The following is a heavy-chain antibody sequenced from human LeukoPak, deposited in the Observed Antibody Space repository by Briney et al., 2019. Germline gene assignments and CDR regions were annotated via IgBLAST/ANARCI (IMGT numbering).Heavy chain of an antibody. V-gene: IGHV1-2*02. Sequence: ASVKVSCKASGYTFTGYYMHWVRQAPGQGLEWMGWINPNSGGTNYAQKFQGRVTMTRDTSISTAYMELSRLRSDDTAVYYCARGNYDFWSGYPFDYWGQRTLVTVSS. CDR2: INPNSGGT. CDR1: GYTFTGYY. D-gene: IGHD3-3*01. J-gene: IGHJ4*02. CDR3: ARGNYDFWSGYPFDY.